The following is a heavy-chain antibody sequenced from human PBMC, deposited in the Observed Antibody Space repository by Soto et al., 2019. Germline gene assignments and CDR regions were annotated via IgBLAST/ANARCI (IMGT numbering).Heavy chain of an antibody. D-gene: IGHD6-13*01. V-gene: IGHV1-69*13. Sequence: GAAMKVSCKASGGTSSSYTISWVRQAPGQGLEWMGGIIPSFGTANQAQKFQGRVTITADESTSTAYMELSSLRSEDTAVYYCASGGYSSQNWFDPWGQGTLVTVSS. CDR1: GGTSSSYT. J-gene: IGHJ5*02. CDR3: ASGGYSSQNWFDP. CDR2: IIPSFGTA.